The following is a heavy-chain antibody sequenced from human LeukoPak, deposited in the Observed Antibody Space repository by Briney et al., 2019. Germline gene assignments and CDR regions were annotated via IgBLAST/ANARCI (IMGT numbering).Heavy chain of an antibody. J-gene: IGHJ6*03. V-gene: IGHV3-11*01. Sequence: GGSLRLSCAASGFTFSDYYMSWIRQAPGKGLEWVSYISSSGSTIYYADSVKGRFTISRDNAKNSLYLQMNSLRAEDTAVYYCARVNRYFDWPPRGYYYYMDVWGKGTTVTISS. D-gene: IGHD3-9*01. CDR1: GFTFSDYY. CDR3: ARVNRYFDWPPRGYYYYMDV. CDR2: ISSSGSTI.